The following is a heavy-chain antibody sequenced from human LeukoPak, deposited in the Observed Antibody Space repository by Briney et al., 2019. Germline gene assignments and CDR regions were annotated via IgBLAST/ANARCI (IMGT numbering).Heavy chain of an antibody. CDR1: GFTFSSYS. CDR3: ARDFGAAGSFDY. Sequence: GGSLRLSCAASGFTFSSYSMNWVRQAPGKGLEWVSSISSSSSYIYYADSVKSRFTISRDNAKNSLYLQMNSLRAEDTAVYYCARDFGAAGSFDYWGQGTLVTVSS. D-gene: IGHD6-13*01. CDR2: ISSSSSYI. V-gene: IGHV3-21*01. J-gene: IGHJ4*02.